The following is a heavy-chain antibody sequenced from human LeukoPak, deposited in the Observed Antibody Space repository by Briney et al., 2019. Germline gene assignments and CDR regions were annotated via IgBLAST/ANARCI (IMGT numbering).Heavy chain of an antibody. CDR1: GFTFSSYS. Sequence: GGSLRLSCAASGFTFSSYSMNWVRQAPGKGLEWVSSISSSSSYIYYADSVKGRFTISRDNAKNSLYLQMNSLRAEDTAVYYRARDRIAAVNWFDPWGQGTLVTVSS. CDR3: ARDRIAAVNWFDP. CDR2: ISSSSSYI. J-gene: IGHJ5*02. D-gene: IGHD6-13*01. V-gene: IGHV3-21*01.